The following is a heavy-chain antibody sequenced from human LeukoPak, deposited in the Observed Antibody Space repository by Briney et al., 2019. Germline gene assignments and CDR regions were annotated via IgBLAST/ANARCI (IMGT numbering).Heavy chain of an antibody. J-gene: IGHJ5*02. Sequence: SETLSLTCTVSGGSISSGGYYWSWIRQHPGKGLEWIGYIHYSGSTYYNPSLKSRVTISVDTSKNQFSLKLSSVTAADTAVYYCARDGDYYDSSPLYRWFDPWGQGTLVTVSS. D-gene: IGHD3-22*01. CDR1: GGSISSGGYY. CDR3: ARDGDYYDSSPLYRWFDP. V-gene: IGHV4-31*03. CDR2: IHYSGST.